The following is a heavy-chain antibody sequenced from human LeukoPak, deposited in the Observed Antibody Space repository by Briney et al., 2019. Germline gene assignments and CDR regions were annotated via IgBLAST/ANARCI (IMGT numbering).Heavy chain of an antibody. CDR2: ISSSGSTI. CDR1: GFTFSDYY. V-gene: IGHV3-11*01. D-gene: IGHD3-22*01. CDR3: ASLYDSSGYYLDY. J-gene: IGHJ4*02. Sequence: GGSLRLSCAASGFTFSDYYMSWIRQAPGKGLGWVSYISSSGSTIYYADSVKGRFTISRDNAKNSLYLQMNSLRAEDTAVYYCASLYDSSGYYLDYWGQGTLVTVSS.